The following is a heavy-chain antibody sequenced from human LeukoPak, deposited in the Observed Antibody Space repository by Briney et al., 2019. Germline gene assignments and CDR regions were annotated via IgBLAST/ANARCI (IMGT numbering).Heavy chain of an antibody. V-gene: IGHV3-48*02. CDR2: ITGSSTTI. J-gene: IGHJ4*02. Sequence: PGRSLRLSCAASGFTFSSYSMNWVRQAPGKGLEWVSYITGSSTTIYYADSVKGRFTNSRDNAKNSLYLQMNSLRDEDTAVYYCARAASGNTFGYYYWGQGTLVTISS. CDR1: GFTFSSYS. CDR3: ARAASGNTFGYYY. D-gene: IGHD5-18*01.